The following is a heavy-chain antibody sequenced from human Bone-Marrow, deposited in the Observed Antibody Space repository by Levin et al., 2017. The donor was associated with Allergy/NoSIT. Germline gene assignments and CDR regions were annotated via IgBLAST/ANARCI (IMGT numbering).Heavy chain of an antibody. CDR2: ISAGDAST. D-gene: IGHD3/OR15-3a*01. CDR3: AKVRRGLDAFDI. J-gene: IGHJ3*02. Sequence: GESLKISCAASGFTFSSYEMNWVRQAPGKGLEWVSSISAGDASTYYTDSVKGRLTVSRDNSKNTLYLQMNSLRAEDTALYYCAKVRRGLDAFDIWGQGTMVTVSS. CDR1: GFTFSSYE. V-gene: IGHV3-23*01.